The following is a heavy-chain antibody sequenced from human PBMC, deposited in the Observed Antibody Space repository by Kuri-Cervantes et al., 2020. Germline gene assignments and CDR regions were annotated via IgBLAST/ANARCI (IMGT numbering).Heavy chain of an antibody. CDR3: TRMYGDYMYGWFDP. J-gene: IGHJ5*02. D-gene: IGHD4-17*01. CDR1: GDSISSNKW. Sequence: GGSLRLSCVVSGDSISSNKWWSWVRQPPGKGLVWVSRINSDGSSTSYADSVKGRFTISRDNARNSLYLQMNSLRGEDTALYYCTRMYGDYMYGWFDPWGQGTPVTVSS. CDR2: INSDGSST. V-gene: IGHV3-74*01.